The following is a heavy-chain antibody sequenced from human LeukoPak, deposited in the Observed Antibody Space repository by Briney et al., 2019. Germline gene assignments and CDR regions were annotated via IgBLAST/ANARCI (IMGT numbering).Heavy chain of an antibody. CDR1: GCTFTGYY. J-gene: IGHJ4*02. CDR2: INPNSGGT. CDR3: ARDFPTSIAAAGTDY. V-gene: IGHV1-2*06. Sequence: ASVKVSCKASGCTFTGYYMHWVRQAPGQGLEWMGRINPNSGGTNYAQKFQGRVTMTRDTSISTAYMELSRLRSDDTAVYYCARDFPTSIAAAGTDYWGQGTLVTVSS. D-gene: IGHD6-13*01.